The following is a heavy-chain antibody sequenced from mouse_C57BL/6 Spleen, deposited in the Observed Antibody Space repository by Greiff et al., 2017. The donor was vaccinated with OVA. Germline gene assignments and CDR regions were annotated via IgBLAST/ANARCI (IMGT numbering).Heavy chain of an antibody. CDR3: ASLYYDYDEVFDY. Sequence: EVKLLESGPGLVKPSQSLSLTCSVTGYSITSGYYWNWIRQFPGNKLEWMGYISYDGSNNYNPSLKNRISITRDTSKNQFFLKLNSVTTEDTATYYCASLYYDYDEVFDYWGQGTTLTVSS. V-gene: IGHV3-6*01. D-gene: IGHD2-4*01. J-gene: IGHJ2*01. CDR2: ISYDGSN. CDR1: GYSITSGYY.